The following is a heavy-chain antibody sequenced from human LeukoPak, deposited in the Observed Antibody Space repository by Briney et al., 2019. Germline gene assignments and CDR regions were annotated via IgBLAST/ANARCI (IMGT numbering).Heavy chain of an antibody. CDR2: IWYDGSNK. D-gene: IGHD3-10*01. CDR3: ATSLWFGELGH. V-gene: IGHV3-33*01. CDR1: GFTFSSYG. Sequence: PGGSLRLSCAASGFTFSSYGMHWVRQAPGKGLEWVAVIWYDGSNKYYADSVKGRFTISRDNSKNTLYLQMNSLRAEDTAVYYCATSLWFGELGHWGQGTLVTVSS. J-gene: IGHJ1*01.